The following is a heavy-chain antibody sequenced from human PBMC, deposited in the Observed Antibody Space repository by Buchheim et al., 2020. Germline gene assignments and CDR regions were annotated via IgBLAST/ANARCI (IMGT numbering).Heavy chain of an antibody. Sequence: QVQLQESGPGLAKPSGTLSLTCDVSGGSISSNYWWSWVRQPPGMGLEWIGETYHSGSTNYNPSLKSRVTISVDKSKNQFSLKLTSVTAADTAVYYCARIPYYYYYGLDVWGQGTT. D-gene: IGHD2-21*01. V-gene: IGHV4-4*02. CDR2: TYHSGST. CDR3: ARIPYYYYYGLDV. J-gene: IGHJ6*02. CDR1: GGSISSNYW.